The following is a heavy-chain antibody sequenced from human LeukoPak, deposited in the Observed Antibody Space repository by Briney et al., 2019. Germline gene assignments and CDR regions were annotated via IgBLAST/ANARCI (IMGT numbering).Heavy chain of an antibody. CDR1: GFTLITND. Sequence: GGSLRLSCAASGFTLITNDMTWVRQAPGKGLEWFSVLYSDGNTKYADSVQGRLNISRDNANNTLYLEMNSLSPDDTAVYYCARGVEPLAANTLAYWGQGTLVTVSS. CDR3: ARGVEPLAANTLAY. D-gene: IGHD1-14*01. J-gene: IGHJ4*02. V-gene: IGHV3-53*01. CDR2: LYSDGNT.